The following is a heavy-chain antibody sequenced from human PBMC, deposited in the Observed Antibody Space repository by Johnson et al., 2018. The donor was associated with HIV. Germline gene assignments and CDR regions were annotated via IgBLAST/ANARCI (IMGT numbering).Heavy chain of an antibody. CDR2: IWYDGSNK. V-gene: IGHV3-33*01. CDR3: ARRSWAFDAFDI. Sequence: QVQLVESGGGVVQPGRSLRLSCAASGFTFSSYGMHWVRQAPGKGLEWVAVIWYDGSNKYYADSVKGRFTISSANSKNTLYLQMNSLRAEDTAVYYCARRSWAFDAFDIWGQGTMVTVSS. CDR1: GFTFSSYG. D-gene: IGHD1-26*01. J-gene: IGHJ3*02.